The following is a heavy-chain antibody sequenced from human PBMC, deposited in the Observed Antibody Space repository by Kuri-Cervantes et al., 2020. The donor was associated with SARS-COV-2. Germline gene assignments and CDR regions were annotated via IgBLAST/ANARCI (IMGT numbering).Heavy chain of an antibody. J-gene: IGHJ4*02. D-gene: IGHD3-10*01. V-gene: IGHV3-30*09. CDR1: GDIFTDAW. CDR2: ISFDGTNE. CDR3: ARDLYGSGSYYTLNFDH. Sequence: GESLKISCAASGDIFTDAWMSWVRQAPGKGLEWVAVISFDGTNEDHADSVRGRFAISRDNSKDTLYLQMNSLRPEDTAVYYCARDLYGSGSYYTLNFDHWGQGALVTVSS.